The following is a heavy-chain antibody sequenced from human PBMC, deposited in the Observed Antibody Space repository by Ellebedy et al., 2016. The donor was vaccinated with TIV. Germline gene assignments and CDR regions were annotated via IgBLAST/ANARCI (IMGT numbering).Heavy chain of an antibody. J-gene: IGHJ5*02. Sequence: ASVKVSCKASGYTFTGYYMHWVRHAPRQGLEWMASINPNSGGTNYAQKFQGRVTMTRDTSISTAYMELSRLRSDDTAVYYCARDFIEAAGGPWFDPWGQGTLVTVSS. D-gene: IGHD6-13*01. CDR3: ARDFIEAAGGPWFDP. V-gene: IGHV1-2*02. CDR2: INPNSGGT. CDR1: GYTFTGYY.